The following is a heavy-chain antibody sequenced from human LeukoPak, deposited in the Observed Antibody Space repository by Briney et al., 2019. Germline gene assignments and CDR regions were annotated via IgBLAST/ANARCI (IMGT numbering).Heavy chain of an antibody. CDR1: GFTFSSYW. D-gene: IGHD3-10*01. CDR2: IKQDGSEK. J-gene: IGHJ3*02. V-gene: IGHV3-7*01. CDR3: AKDSVTMVRGVMGGAFDI. Sequence: GGSLRLSCAASGFTFSSYWMSWVRQAPGKGLEWVANIKQDGSEKYYVDSVKGRFTISRDNSKNTLYLQMNSLRAEDTAVYYCAKDSVTMVRGVMGGAFDIWGQGTMVTVSS.